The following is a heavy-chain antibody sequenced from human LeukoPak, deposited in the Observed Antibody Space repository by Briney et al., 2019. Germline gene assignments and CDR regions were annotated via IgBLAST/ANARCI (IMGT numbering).Heavy chain of an antibody. J-gene: IGHJ4*02. CDR2: VHLDGRT. D-gene: IGHD3-3*01. CDR3: AREGGFYRPLDY. Sequence: SETLSLTCGVSGGSVINTNWWTWVRQPPGKGLEWIGEVHLDGRTNYDPSLESRLTMSVDVSENQVSLKLTSVTAADTAVYYCAREGGFYRPLDYSGQGTLVTVSS. CDR1: GGSVINTNW. V-gene: IGHV4-4*02.